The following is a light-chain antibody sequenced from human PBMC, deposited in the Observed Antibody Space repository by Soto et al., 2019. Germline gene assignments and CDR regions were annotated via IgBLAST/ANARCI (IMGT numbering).Light chain of an antibody. CDR2: AAS. V-gene: IGKV1-39*01. CDR3: QQSYSTPRGP. J-gene: IGKJ3*01. Sequence: DIQMTQSPSSLSASVGDRVTITCRASQSISSYLNWYQQKPGKAPKLLIYAASSLQSGVPSRFSGSGSGTEFTLTISSLQPEDFATYYCQQSYSTPRGPFGPGTKVDIK. CDR1: QSISSY.